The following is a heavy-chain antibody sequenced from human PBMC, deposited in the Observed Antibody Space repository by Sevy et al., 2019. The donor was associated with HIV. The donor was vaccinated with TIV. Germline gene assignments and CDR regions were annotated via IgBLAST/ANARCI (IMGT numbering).Heavy chain of an antibody. Sequence: ASVKVSCKASGGTFSSYAISWVRQAPGQGLEWMGGIIPIFGTANYAQKFQGRVTITADESTNTAYMELSSLRSEDTAVYYCARETLYYYDSSGYYSQFDYWGQGTLVTVSS. CDR2: IIPIFGTA. V-gene: IGHV1-69*13. CDR1: GGTFSSYA. CDR3: ARETLYYYDSSGYYSQFDY. J-gene: IGHJ4*02. D-gene: IGHD3-22*01.